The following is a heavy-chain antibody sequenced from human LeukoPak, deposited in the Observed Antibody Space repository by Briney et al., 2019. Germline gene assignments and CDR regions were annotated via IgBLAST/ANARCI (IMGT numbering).Heavy chain of an antibody. Sequence: PGGSLRLSCAASGFSFSTYGMHWVRQAPGKGLEWVAFTWYDGSKKYYADSVKGRFTISRDNFKDTLYLQMNSLRAEDTAVYYCARVLWFGGIYYFDYWGQGTLVTVSS. V-gene: IGHV3-33*01. CDR1: GFSFSTYG. D-gene: IGHD3-10*01. CDR3: ARVLWFGGIYYFDY. CDR2: TWYDGSKK. J-gene: IGHJ4*02.